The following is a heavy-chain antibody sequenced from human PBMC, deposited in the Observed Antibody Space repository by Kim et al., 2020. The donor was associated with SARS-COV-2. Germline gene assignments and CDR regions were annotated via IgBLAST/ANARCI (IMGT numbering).Heavy chain of an antibody. J-gene: IGHJ4*02. Sequence: ASVKVSCKASGYTFTNYAIHWVRQAPGQRLEWVGRINADKGNTKYSQKFQGRVTITRDTSASTAYMELSSLRSEDTAVYYCARDTGGYDYEGPADYWGQG. CDR2: INADKGNT. D-gene: IGHD5-12*01. CDR1: GYTFTNYA. V-gene: IGHV1-3*01. CDR3: ARDTGGYDYEGPADY.